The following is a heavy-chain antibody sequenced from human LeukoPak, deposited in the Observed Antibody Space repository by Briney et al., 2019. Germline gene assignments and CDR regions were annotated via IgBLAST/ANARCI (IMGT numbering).Heavy chain of an antibody. Sequence: PGRSLRLSCAASGFIFRNYAMSLVRQAPGKGLEWVSAITGSGDTTYYADSVKGRFTISRDNSKNTLYVEMNTLRAEDTAVYYCAKWGDYDILTGYYVSDFWGQGALVTVSS. CDR3: AKWGDYDILTGYYVSDF. D-gene: IGHD3-9*01. J-gene: IGHJ4*02. CDR1: GFIFRNYA. V-gene: IGHV3-23*01. CDR2: ITGSGDTT.